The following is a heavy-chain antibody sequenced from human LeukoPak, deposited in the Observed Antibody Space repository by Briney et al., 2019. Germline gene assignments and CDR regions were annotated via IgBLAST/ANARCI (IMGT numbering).Heavy chain of an antibody. D-gene: IGHD6-6*01. CDR3: AKVRFSSSFRGMDV. CDR2: ITSSGDST. CDR1: GFTFSSYA. Sequence: PGGSLRLSCAASGFTFSSYAMSWVRQAPGKGLEWVSVITSSGDSTYYADSVKGRFTISRDNSKNTLYLQMNSLRAEDTAVYYCAKVRFSSSFRGMDVWGLGTMVTVSS. J-gene: IGHJ6*02. V-gene: IGHV3-23*01.